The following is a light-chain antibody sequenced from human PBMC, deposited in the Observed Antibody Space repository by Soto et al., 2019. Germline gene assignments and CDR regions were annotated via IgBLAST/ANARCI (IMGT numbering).Light chain of an antibody. CDR3: QQRYIWPPIT. Sequence: EVVLTQSPATLSLSPGERATLSCRASESVRNYLAWFQQKPGQAPRLLIYDTFNRATGIPARFSGSGSGTDFTLTISSLEPEDFAVYYCQQRYIWPPITFGQGTRLDIK. V-gene: IGKV3-11*01. CDR2: DTF. CDR1: ESVRNY. J-gene: IGKJ5*01.